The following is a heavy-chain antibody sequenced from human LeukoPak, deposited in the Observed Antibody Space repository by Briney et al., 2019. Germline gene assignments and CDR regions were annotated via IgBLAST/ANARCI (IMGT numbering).Heavy chain of an antibody. CDR3: AKHRVEVAGSYFDS. CDR1: GFTFSSHA. J-gene: IGHJ4*02. Sequence: GESLRLSCAASGFTFSSHALSWVRQAPGKGLEWVSSLSGSGYNTYYADSVKGRFTISRDNSKNTVYLQMNSLRAEDTAVYYCAKHRVEVAGSYFDSWGQGTLVTVSS. V-gene: IGHV3-23*01. D-gene: IGHD6-19*01. CDR2: LSGSGYNT.